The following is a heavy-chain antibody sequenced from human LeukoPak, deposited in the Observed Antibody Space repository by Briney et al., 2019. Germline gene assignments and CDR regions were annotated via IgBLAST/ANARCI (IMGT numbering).Heavy chain of an antibody. CDR2: IYYSGST. V-gene: IGHV4-59*01. CDR3: ARAAKPMTKYNWFDP. CDR1: GGSISSYY. Sequence: SETLSLTCTVSGGSISSYYWSRIRQPPGKGLEWIGYIYYSGSTNYNPSLKSRVTISVDTSKNQFSLKLSSVTAADTAVYYCARAAKPMTKYNWFDPWGQGTLVTVSS. J-gene: IGHJ5*02. D-gene: IGHD4-11*01.